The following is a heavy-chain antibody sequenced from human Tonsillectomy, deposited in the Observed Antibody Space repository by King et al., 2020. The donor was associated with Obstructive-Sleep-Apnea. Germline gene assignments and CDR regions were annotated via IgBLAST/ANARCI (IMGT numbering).Heavy chain of an antibody. J-gene: IGHJ4*02. V-gene: IGHV4-59*12. CDR2: IYYSGST. CDR3: ARRVAVKPRYYFDF. D-gene: IGHD2-21*01. Sequence: VQLQESGPGLVKPSETLSLTCTISGDSISTYYWTWIRQPPGKGLEWIGYIYYSGSTNYNPSLKSRVTISVDTSKNQFSLMLNSMTAADTAVYYCARRVAVKPRYYFDFWGQGILVTVSA. CDR1: GDSISTYY.